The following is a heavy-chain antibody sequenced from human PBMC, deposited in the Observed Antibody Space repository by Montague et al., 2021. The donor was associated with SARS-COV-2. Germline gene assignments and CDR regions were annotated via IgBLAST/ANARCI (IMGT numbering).Heavy chain of an antibody. CDR1: GGSIITGNYY. V-gene: IGHV4-39*01. Sequence: SETLSLTCTVSGGSIITGNYYWSWIRQPPGKGLKWIGRVDYSGSTSYNPSLTSRVTISVDTSKNQFSLKLTSVTAADTAVYYCARHVGRGSCAMDWFDLWGQGTLVTVSS. D-gene: IGHD2-2*01. J-gene: IGHJ5*02. CDR3: ARHVGRGSCAMDWFDL. CDR2: VDYSGST.